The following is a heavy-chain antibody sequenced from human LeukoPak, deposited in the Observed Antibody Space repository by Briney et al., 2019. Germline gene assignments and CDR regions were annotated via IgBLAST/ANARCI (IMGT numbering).Heavy chain of an antibody. D-gene: IGHD3-3*01. J-gene: IGHJ5*01. CDR1: GGSISGSSYY. Sequence: SETLSLTCTVSGGSISGSSYYWGWIRQPPGKGLEWIGSIYYSGSTYYNPSLKSRVTILVDTSKNQFSLKLSSVTDADTAVYYCARVRRSLNWFDSWGQGTLVTVSS. CDR3: ARVRRSLNWFDS. CDR2: IYYSGST. V-gene: IGHV4-39*01.